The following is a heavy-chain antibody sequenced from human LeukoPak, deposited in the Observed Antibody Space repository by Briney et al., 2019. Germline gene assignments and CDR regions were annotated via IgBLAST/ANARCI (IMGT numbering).Heavy chain of an antibody. D-gene: IGHD3-10*01. V-gene: IGHV3-23*01. CDR2: ISGSGDST. CDR1: GFTFSSYA. Sequence: GGSLRLSCAASGFTFSSYAISWVRQAPGKGLEWVSVISGSGDSTYYADSVKGRFTISTDNSTSTLYLQMNSLRAEDTAVYYCAKGRVFDYWGQGTLVTVSS. CDR3: AKGRVFDY. J-gene: IGHJ4*02.